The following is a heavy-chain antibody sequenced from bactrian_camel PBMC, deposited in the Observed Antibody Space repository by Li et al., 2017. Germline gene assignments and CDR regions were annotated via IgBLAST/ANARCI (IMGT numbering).Heavy chain of an antibody. CDR2: IVYNGRT. CDR1: GSIYGDAW. V-gene: IGHV3S9*01. J-gene: IGHJ4*01. CDR3: AEGRGSRGEHCYSLNY. Sequence: HVQLVESGGGLVQPGGSLRLSGGASGSIYGDAWVGWLRQAPGKGLEWVSKIVYNGRTFYTDSVKGRFTISRDSAKNTVYLQMNNLQPEDTATYYCAEGRGSRGEHCYSLNYWGQGTQVTVS. D-gene: IGHD6*01.